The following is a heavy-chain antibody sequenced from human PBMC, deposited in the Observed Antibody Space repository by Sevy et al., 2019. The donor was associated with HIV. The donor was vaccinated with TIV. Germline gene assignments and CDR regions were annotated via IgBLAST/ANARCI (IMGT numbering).Heavy chain of an antibody. CDR3: AREELGELLFGAFDI. J-gene: IGHJ3*02. Sequence: GGSLRLSCAASGFTFSSYWMSWVRQAPGKGLEWVANIKQDGSEKYYVDSVKGRFTISRDNAKNSLYLQMNSLGAEDTAVYYCAREELGELLFGAFDIWGQGTMVTVSS. D-gene: IGHD1-26*01. V-gene: IGHV3-7*01. CDR2: IKQDGSEK. CDR1: GFTFSSYW.